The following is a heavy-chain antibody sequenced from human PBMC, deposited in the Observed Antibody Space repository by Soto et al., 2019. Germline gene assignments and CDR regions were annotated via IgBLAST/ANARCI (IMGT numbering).Heavy chain of an antibody. J-gene: IGHJ6*03. V-gene: IGHV3-11*01. CDR1: GFTFSDYY. CDR3: ARGHSGSSLYYYYFMDV. CDR2: ISGSGNTI. D-gene: IGHD6-6*01. Sequence: PGGSLRLSCAASGFTFSDYYMSWIRQAPGKGLEWVSYISGSGNTIYHADSVKGRFTISRDNAKNSLYLQMNSLRVEDTAVYYCARGHSGSSLYYYYFMDVWGKGTTVTVSS.